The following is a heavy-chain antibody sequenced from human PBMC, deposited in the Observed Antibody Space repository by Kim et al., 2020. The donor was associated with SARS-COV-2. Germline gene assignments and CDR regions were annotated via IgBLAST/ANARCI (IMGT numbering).Heavy chain of an antibody. CDR3: ARESGHTYGFNYALDV. CDR1: GFSFSDYG. CDR2: LSSDESNE. J-gene: IGHJ6*02. D-gene: IGHD5-18*01. Sequence: GGSLRLSCVASGFSFSDYGMHWVRQAPGRGLEWVAVLSSDESNENYADSVKGRFTISRDNTKNTLYLQMNSLRPEDTTVYYCARESGHTYGFNYALDVWGQGTTLTVSS. V-gene: IGHV3-30*03.